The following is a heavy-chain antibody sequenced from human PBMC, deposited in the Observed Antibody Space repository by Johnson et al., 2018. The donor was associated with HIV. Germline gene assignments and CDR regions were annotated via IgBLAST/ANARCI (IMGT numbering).Heavy chain of an antibody. CDR3: ARDSGKKRSSSPGPDAFDV. CDR1: GFTFSNYA. Sequence: VQLVESGGGVVQPGRSLRLSCAASGFTFSNYAVSWVRQAPGKGLEWVSVIYTGGTTYYADSVKGRFTISRDNSKNTVYLQMNSLRAEDTAVYYCARDSGKKRSSSPGPDAFDVWGQGTVVTVSS. V-gene: IGHV3-66*02. D-gene: IGHD6-6*01. CDR2: IYTGGTT. J-gene: IGHJ3*01.